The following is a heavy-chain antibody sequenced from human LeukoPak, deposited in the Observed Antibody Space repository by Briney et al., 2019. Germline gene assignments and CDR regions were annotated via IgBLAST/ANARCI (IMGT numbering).Heavy chain of an antibody. CDR1: GFTFSNAW. Sequence: GGSLRLSCAASGFTFSNAWMNWVRKAQGKGLEWVSYISSSGSTIYYADSVKGRFTISRDNAKNSLYLQMNSLSAEDTAVYYCARVPDYGDFFFDYWGQGTLVTVSS. CDR2: ISSSGSTI. V-gene: IGHV3-11*01. CDR3: ARVPDYGDFFFDY. D-gene: IGHD4-17*01. J-gene: IGHJ4*02.